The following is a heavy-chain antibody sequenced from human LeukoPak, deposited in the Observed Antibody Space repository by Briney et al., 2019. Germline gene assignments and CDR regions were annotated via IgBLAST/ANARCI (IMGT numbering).Heavy chain of an antibody. D-gene: IGHD4-11*01. CDR3: TRVEETATTAAIIRKYSYYYYYMDV. V-gene: IGHV3-30*03. J-gene: IGHJ6*03. Sequence: GGSLRLSCSASGFTFSSYGMNWVRQAPGKGLEWVAVISYDGSNKYYADSVKGRFTISRDNSKNTLYLQMNSLRAEDTAVYYCTRVEETATTAAIIRKYSYYYYYMDVWGKGNTVTVSS. CDR2: ISYDGSNK. CDR1: GFTFSSYG.